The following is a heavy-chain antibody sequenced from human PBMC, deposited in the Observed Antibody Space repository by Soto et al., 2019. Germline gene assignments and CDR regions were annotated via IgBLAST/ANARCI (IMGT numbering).Heavy chain of an antibody. J-gene: IGHJ4*02. CDR1: GFTFSIYS. CDR3: ARDEGYSSSWYLDY. V-gene: IGHV3-48*02. CDR2: ISSSSSTI. Sequence: GGSLRLSCAASGFTFSIYSMNWVRHAPGKGLEWASYISSSSSTIYYADSVKGRFTISRDNAKNSLYLQMNSLRDEDTAVYYCARDEGYSSSWYLDYWGQGTLVTVSS. D-gene: IGHD6-13*01.